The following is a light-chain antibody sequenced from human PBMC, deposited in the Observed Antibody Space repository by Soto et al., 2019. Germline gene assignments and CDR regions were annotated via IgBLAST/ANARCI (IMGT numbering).Light chain of an antibody. V-gene: IGKV3-11*01. CDR1: QSVASD. CDR2: DAS. Sequence: EIVMTQSPATLSVSPGGRATLSCRASQSVASDLAWYQQRPGQAPRLLVYDASIRATGIPARFSGSWSGTDFTLTISSLEPEDSAVYYCQQRGNWPPTWTFGQGTKVDI. J-gene: IGKJ1*01. CDR3: QQRGNWPPTWT.